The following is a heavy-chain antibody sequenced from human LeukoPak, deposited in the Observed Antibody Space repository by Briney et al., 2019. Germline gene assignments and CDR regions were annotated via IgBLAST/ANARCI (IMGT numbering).Heavy chain of an antibody. CDR1: GFTFSDYW. V-gene: IGHV3-7*01. J-gene: IGHJ5*02. D-gene: IGHD1-7*01. CDR3: APEYNWNYGPGYNWFDP. Sequence: GGSLRLSCVVSGFTFSDYWMSWVRQAPGKGLEWVANIKQDGSEKYYVDSVKGRFTISRDNAKNSLYLQMNSLRAEDTAVYYCAPEYNWNYGPGYNWFDPWGQGTLVTVSS. CDR2: IKQDGSEK.